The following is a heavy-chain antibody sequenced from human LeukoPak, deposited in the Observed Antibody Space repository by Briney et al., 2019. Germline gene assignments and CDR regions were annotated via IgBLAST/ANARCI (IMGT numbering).Heavy chain of an antibody. CDR1: GFTFSSYS. D-gene: IGHD3-22*01. Sequence: GGSLRLSCAASGFTFSSYSMNWVRQAPGKGLEWVSSISSSSSYIHYADSVKGRFTISRDNAKNSLYLQMNSLRAEDTAVYYCARDDDSSGYYNYWGQGTLVTVSS. V-gene: IGHV3-21*01. CDR3: ARDDDSSGYYNY. J-gene: IGHJ4*02. CDR2: ISSSSSYI.